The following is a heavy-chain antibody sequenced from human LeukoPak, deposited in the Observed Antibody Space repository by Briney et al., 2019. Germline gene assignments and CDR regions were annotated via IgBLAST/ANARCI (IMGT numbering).Heavy chain of an antibody. V-gene: IGHV4-59*01. CDR1: GCSISSYY. CDR2: IYYSGST. Sequence: SETLSLTCTVSGCSISSYYWSWIREHPGKGLEWIGYIYYSGSTNYNPSLKSRVTISLDTSKNQLSLRLSSVTAADTAVYYCARSYYYYYMDVWGKGTTVTVSS. CDR3: ARSYYYYYMDV. J-gene: IGHJ6*03.